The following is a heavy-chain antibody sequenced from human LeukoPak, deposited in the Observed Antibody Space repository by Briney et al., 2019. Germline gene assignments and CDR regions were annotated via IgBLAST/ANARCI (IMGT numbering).Heavy chain of an antibody. Sequence: PSETLSVTCAVYGGSFSGYYWSWIRQPPGKGLEWIGEINHSGSTNYNPSLKSRVTISLDTSKNQFSLKLSSVTAVDTAVYYCARGRPPVGSSVYYYRYYFDYWGQGTLVTVSS. V-gene: IGHV4-34*01. CDR2: INHSGST. CDR1: GGSFSGYY. D-gene: IGHD3-22*01. J-gene: IGHJ4*02. CDR3: ARGRPPVGSSVYYYRYYFDY.